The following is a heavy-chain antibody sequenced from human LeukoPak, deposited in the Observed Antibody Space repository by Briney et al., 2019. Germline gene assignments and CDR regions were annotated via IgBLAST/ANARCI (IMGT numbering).Heavy chain of an antibody. CDR3: ARGYCSGGSCYSFDY. CDR1: GGSISSGGYS. Sequence: SETLSLTCAVSGGSISSGGYSWSWIRQPPGKGLEWIGYIYHSGSTYYNPSLKSRVTISVDRSKNQFSLKLSSVTAADTAVYYCARGYCSGGSCYSFDYWGQGTLVTVSS. D-gene: IGHD2-15*01. J-gene: IGHJ4*02. V-gene: IGHV4-30-2*01. CDR2: IYHSGST.